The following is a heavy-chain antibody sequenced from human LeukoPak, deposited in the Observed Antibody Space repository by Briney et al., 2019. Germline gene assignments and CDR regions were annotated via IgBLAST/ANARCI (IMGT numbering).Heavy chain of an antibody. CDR1: SGSITNDY. V-gene: IGHV4-59*08. CDR3: ARVNYGSGSLPSWFDP. D-gene: IGHD3-10*01. Sequence: PSQTLSLTCTVSSGSITNDYWTWIRHPPGKGLGWDGYISYSGSASNNYSLQCTVTISMDTSRNQLSVHLKFVTAADTAMYYYARVNYGSGSLPSWFDPWGRGTRVTVSS. CDR2: ISYSGSA. J-gene: IGHJ5*02.